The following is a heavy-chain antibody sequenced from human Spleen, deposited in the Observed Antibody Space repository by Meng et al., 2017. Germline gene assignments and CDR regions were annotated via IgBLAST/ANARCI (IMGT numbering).Heavy chain of an antibody. CDR3: TSHITIFGVVIDY. CDR1: GVSFSDSD. CDR2: IRSKANSYEK. V-gene: IGHV3-73*01. D-gene: IGHD3-3*01. Sequence: GESLKISCAVSGVSFSDSDIHWVRQASGKGLEWVGLIRSKANSYEKAYSASVKGRFTIARDDSKNTAYLQMNSLKTEDTAVYYCTSHITIFGVVIDYWGQGTLVTVSS. J-gene: IGHJ4*02.